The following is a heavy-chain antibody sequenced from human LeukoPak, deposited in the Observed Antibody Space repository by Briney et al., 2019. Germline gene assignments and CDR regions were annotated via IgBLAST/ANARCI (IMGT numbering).Heavy chain of an antibody. D-gene: IGHD1/OR15-1a*01. Sequence: GGSLRLSCVASGFTFSPFVMTWVRQAPGMGLEWVSTISTTGSSTYYADSVKGRFTISRDNFQNTVYLQMGSLRAGDTAIYYCAKGPELYGTIMASNWFDPWGQGSLVTVSS. CDR3: AKGPELYGTIMASNWFDP. CDR1: GFTFSPFV. V-gene: IGHV3-23*01. CDR2: ISTTGSST. J-gene: IGHJ5*02.